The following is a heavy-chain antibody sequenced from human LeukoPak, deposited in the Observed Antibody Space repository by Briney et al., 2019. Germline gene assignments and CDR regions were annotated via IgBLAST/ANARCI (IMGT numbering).Heavy chain of an antibody. V-gene: IGHV3-30-3*01. CDR2: ISYDGSNK. D-gene: IGHD6-13*01. J-gene: IGHJ4*02. Sequence: PGGSLRLSCAASGFTFSSYAMHWVRQAPGKGLEWVAVISYDGSNKYYADSVKGRFTISRDNSKNTLYLQMNSLRAEDTAVYYCARGGGDSRSNYFDYWGQGTLVTVSS. CDR1: GFTFSSYA. CDR3: ARGGGDSRSNYFDY.